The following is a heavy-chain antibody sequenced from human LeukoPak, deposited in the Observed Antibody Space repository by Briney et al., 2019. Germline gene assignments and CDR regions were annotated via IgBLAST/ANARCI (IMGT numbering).Heavy chain of an antibody. CDR1: GGSTSSYY. Sequence: SETLSLTCTVSGGSTSSYYWSWIRQPPGKGLEWVGYIYYSGSTNYNPSLKSRVTISVDTSKNQFSLKLSSVTAADTAVYYCARVRDSSGYDYYYYMDVWGKGTTVTVSS. D-gene: IGHD3-22*01. CDR3: ARVRDSSGYDYYYYMDV. V-gene: IGHV4-59*01. CDR2: IYYSGST. J-gene: IGHJ6*03.